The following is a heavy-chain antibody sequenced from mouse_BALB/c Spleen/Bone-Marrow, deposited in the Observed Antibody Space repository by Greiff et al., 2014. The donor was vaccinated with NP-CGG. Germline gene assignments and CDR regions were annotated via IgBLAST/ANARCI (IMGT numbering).Heavy chain of an antibody. D-gene: IGHD2-14*01. J-gene: IGHJ4*01. CDR2: IWGDGST. CDR3: AKQDYYRYDYAMDY. V-gene: IGHV2-3*01. Sequence: VQRVESGTGLVAPSQSLSITCTVSGFSLTSYGVSWVRQSQGKGLEWLGVIWGDGSTNYHSALISRLSISKDNSKSQVFLKLSSLQTDDTATYYCAKQDYYRYDYAMDYWGQGTSVTVSS. CDR1: GFSLTSYG.